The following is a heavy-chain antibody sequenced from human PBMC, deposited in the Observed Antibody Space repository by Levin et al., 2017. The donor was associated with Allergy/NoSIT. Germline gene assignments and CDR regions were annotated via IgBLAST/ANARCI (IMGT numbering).Heavy chain of an antibody. Sequence: GGSLRLSCAASGFTFSNYAMSWVRQAPGKGLEWVSSIGGSGHNTFYADSVKGRFTISRDNSKNTLYLQINSLRAEDTAIYYCAKDHIYSSGWTGDFDYWGQGTLVIVSS. CDR1: GFTFSNYA. V-gene: IGHV3-23*01. D-gene: IGHD6-19*01. CDR3: AKDHIYSSGWTGDFDY. J-gene: IGHJ4*02. CDR2: IGGSGHNT.